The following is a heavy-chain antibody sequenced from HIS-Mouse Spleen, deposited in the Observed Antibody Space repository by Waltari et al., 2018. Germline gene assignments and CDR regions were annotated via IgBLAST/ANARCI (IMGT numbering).Heavy chain of an antibody. CDR2: VSYDGINK. J-gene: IGHJ4*02. Sequence: QVQLVESGGGVVQPGRSLRLSCAASGFTFSSYGMHWVRQAPGKGLEWVAVVSYDGINKYYADSGKGRFTSSRDNSKNTLYLQMNSLRAEDTAVYYCAKDKHHAFDYGGQGTLVTVSS. CDR1: GFTFSSYG. V-gene: IGHV3-30*18. CDR3: AKDKHHAFDY.